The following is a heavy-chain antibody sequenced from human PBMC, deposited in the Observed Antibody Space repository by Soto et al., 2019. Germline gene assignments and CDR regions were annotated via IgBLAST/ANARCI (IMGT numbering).Heavy chain of an antibody. CDR2: IIPIFGTA. CDR1: GGTFSSYA. Sequence: SVKVSCKASGGTFSSYAISWVRQAPGQGLEWMGGIIPIFGTANYAQKFQGRVTITADEATSTAYMELSSLRSEDTAVYYCARETYCSSTSCSLDSYYYYGMDVWGQGTTVTVSS. V-gene: IGHV1-69*13. D-gene: IGHD2-2*01. J-gene: IGHJ6*02. CDR3: ARETYCSSTSCSLDSYYYYGMDV.